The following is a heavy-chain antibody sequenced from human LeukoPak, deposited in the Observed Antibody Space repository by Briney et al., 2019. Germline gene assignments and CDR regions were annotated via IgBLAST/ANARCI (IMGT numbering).Heavy chain of an antibody. Sequence: SQTLSLTCTVSGGSISSGDYYWSWIRQPPGKGLEWIGYIYYSVSTYYNPSLKSRVTISVDTSKNQFSLKLSSVTAADTAVYYCARAGNQLLYFPYFDYWGQGTLVTVSS. CDR2: IYYSVST. D-gene: IGHD2-2*02. CDR3: ARAGNQLLYFPYFDY. CDR1: GGSISSGDYY. V-gene: IGHV4-30-4*01. J-gene: IGHJ4*02.